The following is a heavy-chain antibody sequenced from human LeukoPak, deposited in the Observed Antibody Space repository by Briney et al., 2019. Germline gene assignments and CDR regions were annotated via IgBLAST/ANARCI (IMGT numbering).Heavy chain of an antibody. CDR1: GYTFSTST. CDR3: ARDTLEYSSSGIFDP. Sequence: SVTVSCKASGYTFSTSTISWVRQAPGQGLEWMGGIIPIFGTANYAQKFQGRVTITADKSTSTAYMELSSLRSEDTAVYYCARDTLEYSSSGIFDPWGQGTLVTVSS. V-gene: IGHV1-69*06. D-gene: IGHD6-6*01. CDR2: IIPIFGTA. J-gene: IGHJ5*02.